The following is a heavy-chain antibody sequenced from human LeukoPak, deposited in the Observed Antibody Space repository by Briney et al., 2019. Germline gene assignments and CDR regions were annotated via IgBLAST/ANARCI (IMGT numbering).Heavy chain of an antibody. V-gene: IGHV3-30*18. CDR1: GFTFSSYG. CDR3: AKPLWLGEMGYYGMDV. D-gene: IGHD3-10*01. Sequence: PGGSLRLSCAASGFTFSSYGMHWVRQAPGKGLEWVAVISYDGSNKYYADSVKGRFTISRDNSKNTLYLKMNSLRAEDTAVYYCAKPLWLGEMGYYGMDVWGKGTTVTVSS. J-gene: IGHJ6*04. CDR2: ISYDGSNK.